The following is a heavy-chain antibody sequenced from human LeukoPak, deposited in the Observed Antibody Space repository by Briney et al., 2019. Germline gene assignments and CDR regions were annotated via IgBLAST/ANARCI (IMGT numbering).Heavy chain of an antibody. V-gene: IGHV1-2*02. CDR1: GYTFTGYY. D-gene: IGHD2-2*01. CDR3: ARERSGCSSTSCYDAFDI. J-gene: IGHJ3*02. CDR2: INPNSGGT. Sequence: GASVKVSCKASGYTFTGYYMHWVRQAPGQGLEWMGWINPNSGGTNYAQKFQGRVTMTRDTSISTAYMELSRLRSDDTAVYYCARERSGCSSTSCYDAFDIWGQGTMVTVSS.